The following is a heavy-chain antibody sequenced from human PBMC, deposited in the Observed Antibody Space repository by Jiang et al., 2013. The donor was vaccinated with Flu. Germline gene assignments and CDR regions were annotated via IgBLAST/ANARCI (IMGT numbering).Heavy chain of an antibody. CDR2: IYHSGST. CDR1: GGSINSYY. V-gene: IGHV4-59*01. J-gene: IGHJ4*02. CDR3: ARGRIGDSSGYTDY. Sequence: GSGLVKPSETLSLTCTVSGGSINSYYWSWIRQPPGKGLEWIGYIYHSGSTNYNPSLKSRVTISVDTSKNQFSLKLSSVTAADTAVYYCARGRIGDSSGYTDYWGQGTLVTVSS. D-gene: IGHD3-22*01.